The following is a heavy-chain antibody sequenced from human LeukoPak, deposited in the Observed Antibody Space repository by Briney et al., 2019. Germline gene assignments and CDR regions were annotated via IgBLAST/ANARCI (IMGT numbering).Heavy chain of an antibody. CDR2: IRSKANNYAT. CDR1: GFTFCGFA. CDR3: TRPSYDSSVSGVVY. D-gene: IGHD3-22*01. V-gene: IGHV3-73*01. J-gene: IGHJ4*02. Sequence: GGSLRLSCATSGFTFCGFAIDWVRPAPGKGREWGGRIRSKANNYATTDAASVKGRFTISRDDSKNTAYLQMNSLKTEDTAVYYCTRPSYDSSVSGVVYWGQGTLVTVSS.